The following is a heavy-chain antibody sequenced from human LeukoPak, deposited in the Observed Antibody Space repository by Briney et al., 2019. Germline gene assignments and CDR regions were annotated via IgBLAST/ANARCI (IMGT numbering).Heavy chain of an antibody. CDR2: LNQDASAS. Sequence: PGGSLRLSCVASGFTFSSHWMRWVRQAPGKGLEWVANLNQDASASYYVDSVKGRFTISRDNAESSLYLQMSNLRAEDTAVYYCATSADSPGNSGGQGTLITVSS. CDR3: ATSADSPGNS. CDR1: GFTFSSHW. V-gene: IGHV3-7*01. J-gene: IGHJ1*01. D-gene: IGHD4-23*01.